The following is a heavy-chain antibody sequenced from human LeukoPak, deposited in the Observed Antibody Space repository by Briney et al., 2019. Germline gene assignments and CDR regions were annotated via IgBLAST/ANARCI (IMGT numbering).Heavy chain of an antibody. J-gene: IGHJ4*02. D-gene: IGHD6-6*01. CDR3: ATSSSSSDFDY. CDR2: ISSSSSYI. V-gene: IGHV3-21*04. CDR1: GSTFSSYS. Sequence: PGGSLRLSCAASGSTFSSYSMNWVRQAPGKGLEWVSSISSSSSYINYADSVKGRFTISRDNAKNSLYLQMNSLRAEDTAVYYCATSSSSSDFDYWGQGTLVTVSS.